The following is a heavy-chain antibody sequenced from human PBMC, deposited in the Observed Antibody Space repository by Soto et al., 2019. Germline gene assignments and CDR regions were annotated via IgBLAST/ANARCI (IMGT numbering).Heavy chain of an antibody. CDR2: IIPIYGTA. CDR3: AREFGAAAGKRSSFDP. D-gene: IGHD6-13*01. V-gene: IGHV1-69*01. J-gene: IGHJ5*02. Sequence: QVQLVQSGAEVKKPGSSVKVSCKASGGTFSSYAISWVRQAPGQGLEWMGGIIPIYGTANYAQKFQGRVTITADESTSTAYMELSSLRSEDTAVYYCAREFGAAAGKRSSFDPWGQGTLVTVSS. CDR1: GGTFSSYA.